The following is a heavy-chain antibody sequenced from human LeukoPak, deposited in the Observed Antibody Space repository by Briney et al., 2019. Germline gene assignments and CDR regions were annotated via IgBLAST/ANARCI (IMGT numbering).Heavy chain of an antibody. CDR3: ARDRYCSSTSCSPYNWFDP. Sequence: SETLSLTCTVSGGSISSYYWSWIRQPPGKGLEWIGYTYYSGSTNYNPSLKSRVTISVDTSKNQFSLKLSSVTAADTAVYYCARDRYCSSTSCSPYNWFDPWGQGTLVTVSS. CDR1: GGSISSYY. D-gene: IGHD2-2*01. J-gene: IGHJ5*02. CDR2: TYYSGST. V-gene: IGHV4-59*01.